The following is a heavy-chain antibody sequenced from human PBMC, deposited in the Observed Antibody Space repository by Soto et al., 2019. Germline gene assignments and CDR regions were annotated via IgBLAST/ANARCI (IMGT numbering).Heavy chain of an antibody. CDR2: IYYSGST. CDR3: AREEEITGSYYDAFDI. J-gene: IGHJ3*02. Sequence: SETLSLTCTVSGGSISSSSYYWGWIRQPPGKGLEWIGSIYYSGSTYYNPSLKSRVTISVDTSKNQFSLKLSSVTAADTAVYYCAREEEITGSYYDAFDIWGQGTMVTVSS. CDR1: GGSISSSSYY. D-gene: IGHD1-26*01. V-gene: IGHV4-39*02.